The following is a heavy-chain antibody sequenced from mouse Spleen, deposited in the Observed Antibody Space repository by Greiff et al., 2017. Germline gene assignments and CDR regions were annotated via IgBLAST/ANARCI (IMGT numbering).Heavy chain of an antibody. V-gene: IGHV1-82*01. Sequence: QVQLQQSGPELVKPGASVKISCKASGYAFSSSWMNWVKQRPGKGLEWIGRIYPGDGDTNYNGKFKGKATLTADKSSSTAYMQLSSLTSEDSAVYFCARSVLGPLAYWGQGTLVTVSA. D-gene: IGHD4-1*01. J-gene: IGHJ3*01. CDR2: IYPGDGDT. CDR1: GYAFSSSW. CDR3: ARSVLGPLAY.